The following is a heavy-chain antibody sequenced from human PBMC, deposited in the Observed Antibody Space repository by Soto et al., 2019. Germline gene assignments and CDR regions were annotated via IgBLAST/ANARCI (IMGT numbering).Heavy chain of an antibody. Sequence: LRLSCAASGFTFISYGMHWVRQAPGKGLEWVAVIWYDGSNKYYADSVKGRFTISRDNSKNTLYLQMNSVTAADTAVYFCASSKYDVVAGSVWFDPWGQGTLVTVSS. D-gene: IGHD2-21*01. J-gene: IGHJ5*02. CDR3: ASSKYDVVAGSVWFDP. CDR2: IWYDGSNK. V-gene: IGHV3-33*01. CDR1: GFTFISYG.